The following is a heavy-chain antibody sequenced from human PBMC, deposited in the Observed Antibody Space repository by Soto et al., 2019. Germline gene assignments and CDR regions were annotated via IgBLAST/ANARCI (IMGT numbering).Heavy chain of an antibody. CDR2: IYYSGST. CDR1: GGSISSYY. D-gene: IGHD2-15*01. Sequence: SETLSLTCTVSGGSISSYYWSWIRQPPGKGLEWIGYIYYSGSTNYNPSLKSRVTISVDTSKNQFSLKLSSVTAADTAVYYCARAYCSGGSCYPYYFEYWGQGTLVTVSS. V-gene: IGHV4-59*08. J-gene: IGHJ4*02. CDR3: ARAYCSGGSCYPYYFEY.